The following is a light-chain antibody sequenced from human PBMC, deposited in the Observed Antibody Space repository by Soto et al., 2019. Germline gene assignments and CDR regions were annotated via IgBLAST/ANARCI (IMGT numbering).Light chain of an antibody. CDR2: EVD. J-gene: IGLJ3*02. CDR1: YTDVGGYNR. Sequence: QSALTQPASVSGSPGQSITISCTGTYTDVGGYNRVSWYQHHAGKGPKMLIFEVDNRPSGISDRFSGSKSGDTASLTISDLQAEDEADYYCVSYIESRLTHWVFGGGTKLTVL. V-gene: IGLV2-14*01. CDR3: VSYIESRLTHWV.